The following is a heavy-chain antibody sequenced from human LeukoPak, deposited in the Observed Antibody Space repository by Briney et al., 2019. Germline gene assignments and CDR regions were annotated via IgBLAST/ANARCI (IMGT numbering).Heavy chain of an antibody. CDR1: GGSMSSSSYY. J-gene: IGHJ4*02. CDR3: ARDWATVTELDY. V-gene: IGHV4-39*02. CDR2: IYYSGST. D-gene: IGHD4-17*01. Sequence: SETLSLTCTVSGGSMSSSSYYWGWIRQPPGKGLEWIGSIYYSGSTYYNPSLKSRVTISVDTSKNQFSLKLSSVTAAGTAVYYCARDWATVTELDYWGQGTLVTVSS.